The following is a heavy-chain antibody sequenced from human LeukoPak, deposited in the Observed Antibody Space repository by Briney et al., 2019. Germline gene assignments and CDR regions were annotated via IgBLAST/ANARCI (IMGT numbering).Heavy chain of an antibody. CDR1: GFTVSSNY. Sequence: GGSLRLSCAASGFTVSSNYMSWVRQAPGKGLEGVSVIYSGGSTYSADSVKGRFTISRDNSKNTLYLQMNSLRAEDTAVYYCARDRCSGGSCYSADDAFDIWGQGTMVTVSS. J-gene: IGHJ3*02. CDR3: ARDRCSGGSCYSADDAFDI. D-gene: IGHD2-15*01. CDR2: IYSGGST. V-gene: IGHV3-66*01.